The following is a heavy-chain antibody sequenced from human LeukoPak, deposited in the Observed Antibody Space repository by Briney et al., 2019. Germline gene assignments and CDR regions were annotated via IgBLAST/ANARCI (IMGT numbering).Heavy chain of an antibody. Sequence: TETLSLACAVYGGSFSGYYWNWIRQPPGEGLEWIGEINHSGSTNYNPSLKSRVTMLLDKSKNQFSLKLNSVTAADTAVYYCARNGGNSDFDYWGQGTLVTVSS. CDR2: INHSGST. CDR1: GGSFSGYY. D-gene: IGHD4-23*01. CDR3: ARNGGNSDFDY. J-gene: IGHJ4*02. V-gene: IGHV4-34*01.